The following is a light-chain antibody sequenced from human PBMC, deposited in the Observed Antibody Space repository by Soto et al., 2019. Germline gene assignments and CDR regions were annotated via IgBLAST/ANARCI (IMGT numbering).Light chain of an antibody. J-gene: IGKJ5*01. CDR1: QSVSSN. V-gene: IGKV3-15*01. Sequence: EIVMTQSPATLSVSPGERATISCRASQSVSSNLAWYQQKPGQAPRLLIYGASTRATGIPARFSGSGSGTEFTLTISSLPSEDFAVYYRQQYNNWPTFGQGTRLEIK. CDR2: GAS. CDR3: QQYNNWPT.